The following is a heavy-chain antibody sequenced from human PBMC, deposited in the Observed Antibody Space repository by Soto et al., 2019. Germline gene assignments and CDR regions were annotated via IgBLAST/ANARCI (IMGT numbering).Heavy chain of an antibody. CDR1: GGTFNNYA. D-gene: IGHD5-12*01. V-gene: IGHV1-69*13. Sequence: ASVKVSCKASGGTFNNYALSWVRQAPGQGLEWMGGIIPIFNSANYAQKFQGRVTITADDSTSTAYMELRSLRPDDTAVYYCAREVTVASYSFDFWGQGTLVTVSS. CDR2: IIPIFNSA. J-gene: IGHJ4*02. CDR3: AREVTVASYSFDF.